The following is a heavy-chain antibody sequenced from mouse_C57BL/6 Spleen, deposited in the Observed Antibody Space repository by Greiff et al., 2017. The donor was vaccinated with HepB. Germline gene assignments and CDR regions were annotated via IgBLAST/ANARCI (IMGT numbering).Heavy chain of an antibody. V-gene: IGHV1-18*01. CDR1: GYTFTDYN. D-gene: IGHD1-1*01. J-gene: IGHJ4*01. CDR2: INPNNGGT. Sequence: VQLQQSGPELVKPGASVKIPCKASGYTFTDYNMDWVKQSHGKSLEWIGDINPNNGGTIYNQKFKGKATLTVDKSSSTAYMELRSLTSEDTAVYYCARYGYYSGSSYLYAMDYWGQGTSVTVSS. CDR3: ARYGYYSGSSYLYAMDY.